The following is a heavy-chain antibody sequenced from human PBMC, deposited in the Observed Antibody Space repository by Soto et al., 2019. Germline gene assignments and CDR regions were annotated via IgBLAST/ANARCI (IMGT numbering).Heavy chain of an antibody. V-gene: IGHV4-31*03. CDR3: ARVNLPYGSGSSPYYFDY. J-gene: IGHJ4*02. CDR1: GGSISSGGYY. Sequence: QVQLQESGPGLVKPSQTLSLTCTVSGGSISSGGYYWSWIRQHPGKGLEWIGYIYYSGSTYYNPSLKGRVTTSVDTTKNQFSLKLSSVTAADTAVYYCARVNLPYGSGSSPYYFDYWGQGTLVTVSS. CDR2: IYYSGST. D-gene: IGHD3-10*01.